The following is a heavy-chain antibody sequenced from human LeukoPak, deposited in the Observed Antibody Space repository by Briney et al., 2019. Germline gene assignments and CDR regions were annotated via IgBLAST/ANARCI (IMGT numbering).Heavy chain of an antibody. CDR2: IYSTGTT. CDR1: GPPITRGYY. V-gene: IGHV4-38-2*02. J-gene: IGHJ3*02. D-gene: IGHD3-22*01. CDR3: ARVASSVRDDAFDT. Sequence: SETLSLTCTVSGPPITRGYYYDWIRQPPGKGLEWIGSIYSTGTTYQNPSLKNRLTISMDTSKNLFSLRLTFVTAADTAIYYCARVASSVRDDAFDTWGQGTMVTVSS.